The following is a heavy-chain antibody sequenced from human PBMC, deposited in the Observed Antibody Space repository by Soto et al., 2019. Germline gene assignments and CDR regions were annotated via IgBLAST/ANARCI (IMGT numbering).Heavy chain of an antibody. V-gene: IGHV3-21*01. J-gene: IGHJ6*02. D-gene: IGHD3-3*01. CDR1: GFTFSSYS. Sequence: GGSLRLSCAASGFTFSSYSMNWVRQAPGKGLEWVSSISSSSSYIYYADSVKGRFTISRDNAKNSLYLQMNSLRAEDTAVYSCARGGGLIAIFGVVDYGMDVWGQGTTVTVSS. CDR3: ARGGGLIAIFGVVDYGMDV. CDR2: ISSSSSYI.